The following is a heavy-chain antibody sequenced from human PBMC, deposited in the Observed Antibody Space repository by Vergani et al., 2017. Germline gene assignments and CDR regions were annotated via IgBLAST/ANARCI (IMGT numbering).Heavy chain of an antibody. J-gene: IGHJ5*02. V-gene: IGHV3-7*01. CDR3: ATMGGATFNRPYNWFDP. D-gene: IGHD1-26*01. CDR2: IKQDGSEK. CDR1: GFTFSSYW. Sequence: EVQLVESGGGSVQPGGSLRVSCAASGFTFSSYWMSWVRQAPGKGLEWVAHIKQDGSEKYYVDSVKGRFTISRDNAENSVYLEMNSLRVEDTAVYYCATMGGATFNRPYNWFDPRGQGTLVTVSS.